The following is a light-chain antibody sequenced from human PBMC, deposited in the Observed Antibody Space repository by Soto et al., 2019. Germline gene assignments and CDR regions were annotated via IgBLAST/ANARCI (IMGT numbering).Light chain of an antibody. V-gene: IGKV3-20*01. CDR1: KSVNSNY. CDR2: GAS. CDR3: QQYGRSPFN. J-gene: IGKJ5*01. Sequence: EIVLPQSPDILSLSPGERATLSCRASKSVNSNYLAWFQQHPGQPPRLLIFGASSRAIGIPDRFSGSGTETDFTLSITRLEPEDFGVYYCQQYGRSPFNFGQGTRLEIK.